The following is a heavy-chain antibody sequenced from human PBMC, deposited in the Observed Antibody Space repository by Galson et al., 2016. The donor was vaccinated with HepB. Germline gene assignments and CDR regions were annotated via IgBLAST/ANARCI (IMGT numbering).Heavy chain of an antibody. CDR2: INVEGSDK. Sequence: SLRLSCAASEFRFTSYWMTWVRQAPGKGLEWVASINVEGSDKYYVDTVKGRFTISRDNAKNSVLLQMNSLRGEDTATYDCAKDMDVSGQGTTVTVSS. CDR3: AKDMDV. J-gene: IGHJ6*02. V-gene: IGHV3-7*03. CDR1: EFRFTSYW.